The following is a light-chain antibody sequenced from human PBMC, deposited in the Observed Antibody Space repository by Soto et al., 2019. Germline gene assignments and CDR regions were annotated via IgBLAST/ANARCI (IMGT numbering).Light chain of an antibody. CDR3: QQYDDWG. CDR2: DTS. V-gene: IGKV3-15*01. Sequence: MVMTQSPATLSVSPGEGVTLSCRTSQNVTTNLAWYQLKPGQTPSLLIYDTSTRAPDIPVRFSGSGSGTEFTLTISTVQSGDSAVYYCQQYDDWGFGPGTKVEIK. J-gene: IGKJ1*01. CDR1: QNVTTN.